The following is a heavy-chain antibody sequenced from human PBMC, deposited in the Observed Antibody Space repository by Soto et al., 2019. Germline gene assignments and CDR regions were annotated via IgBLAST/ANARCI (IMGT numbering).Heavy chain of an antibody. V-gene: IGHV1-24*01. D-gene: IGHD6-19*01. CDR2: FDPEDGET. CDR3: STLTPIAVAGTSQDY. CDR1: GYTLTELS. Sequence: QVQLVQSGAEVKKPGASVKVSCKVSGYTLTELSMHWVRQAPGKGLEWMGGFDPEDGETIYEQKFQGRGTMTEDTSTETAYMELSSLRSEDTAVYYCSTLTPIAVAGTSQDYWGQGTLVTVSS. J-gene: IGHJ4*02.